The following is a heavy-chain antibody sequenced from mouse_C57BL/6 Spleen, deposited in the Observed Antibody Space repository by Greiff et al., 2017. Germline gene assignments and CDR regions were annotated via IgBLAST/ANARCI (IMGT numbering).Heavy chain of an antibody. CDR2: IYPRSGNT. CDR3: TEANSYYFDY. J-gene: IGHJ2*01. V-gene: IGHV1-81*01. D-gene: IGHD4-1*01. Sequence: VQLQQSGAELARPGASVKLSCKASGYTFTSYGISWVKQRTGQGLEWIGEIYPRSGNTYYNEKFKGKATLTADKSSSTAYMELRSLTSEVYAVSLCTEANSYYFDYWGQGTTLTVSS. CDR1: GYTFTSYG.